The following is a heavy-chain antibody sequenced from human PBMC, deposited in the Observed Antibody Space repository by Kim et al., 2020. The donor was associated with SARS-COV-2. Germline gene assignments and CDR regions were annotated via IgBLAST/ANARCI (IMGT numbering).Heavy chain of an antibody. V-gene: IGHV3-30*18. Sequence: GGSLRLSCAASGFTFSSYGMHWVRQAPGKGLEWVAVISYDGSNKYYADSVKGRFTISRDNSKNTLYLQMNSLRAEDTAVYYCAKDLRGPWELLPDAHGWFDPWGQGTLVTVSS. J-gene: IGHJ5*02. CDR1: GFTFSSYG. CDR3: AKDLRGPWELLPDAHGWFDP. D-gene: IGHD1-26*01. CDR2: ISYDGSNK.